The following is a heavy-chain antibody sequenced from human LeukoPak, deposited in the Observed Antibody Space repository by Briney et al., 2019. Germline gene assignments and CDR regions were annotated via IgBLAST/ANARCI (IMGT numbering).Heavy chain of an antibody. Sequence: PGGSLRLSCAASGVTLYNYAMGWVRQTPGKGLEGGSTIGASGSHTSYADSVKGRFTISRGNSYNTLYLQMSSLRADDTAVYYCAKDPGDSSWYFVLWGQGTLVTVSS. D-gene: IGHD6-13*01. J-gene: IGHJ4*02. V-gene: IGHV3-23*01. CDR1: GVTLYNYA. CDR3: AKDPGDSSWYFVL. CDR2: IGASGSHT.